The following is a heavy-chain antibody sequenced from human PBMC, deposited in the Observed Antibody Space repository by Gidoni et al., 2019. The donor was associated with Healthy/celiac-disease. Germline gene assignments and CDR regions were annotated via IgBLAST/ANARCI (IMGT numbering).Heavy chain of an antibody. J-gene: IGHJ4*02. CDR1: GGSITSGSYY. D-gene: IGHD6-13*01. Sequence: QVQLQESGPGLVKPSQTLSLTCTVSGGSITSGSYYWSWIRQPAGKGLEWIGRIYTSRSTNYNPSLKSRVTISVDTSKNQFSLKLTSVTASDTAVYYCARGWYSSSWDHFDCWGQGTLVTVSS. CDR3: ARGWYSSSWDHFDC. V-gene: IGHV4-61*02. CDR2: IYTSRST.